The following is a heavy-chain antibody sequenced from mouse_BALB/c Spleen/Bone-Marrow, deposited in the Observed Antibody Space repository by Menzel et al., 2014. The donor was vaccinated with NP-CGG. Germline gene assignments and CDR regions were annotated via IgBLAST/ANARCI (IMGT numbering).Heavy chain of an antibody. J-gene: IGHJ4*01. CDR1: GYTFSAYV. CDR2: INPYNDGT. D-gene: IGHD2-4*01. Sequence: VQLQQSGPELVKPGASVKMSCKASGYTFSAYVMHWVQQKPGQGPEWIGYINPYNDGTKYNEKFKGKATLTSDKSSSTAYMELSSLTSGDSAVYYCAREGGLRRGDYYAMDYWGQGTSVTVSS. V-gene: IGHV1-14*01. CDR3: AREGGLRRGDYYAMDY.